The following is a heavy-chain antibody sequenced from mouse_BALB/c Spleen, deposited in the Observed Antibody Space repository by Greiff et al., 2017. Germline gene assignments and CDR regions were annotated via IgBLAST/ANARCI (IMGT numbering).Heavy chain of an antibody. CDR3: ARNDGNYGGFAY. CDR1: GFSLTSCG. J-gene: IGHJ3*01. CDR2: IWSGGST. Sequence: VHLVESGPGLVQPSQSLSITCTVSGFSLTSCGVHWVRQSPGKGLEWLGVIWSGGSTDYNAAFISRLSISKDNSKSQVFFKMNSLQANDTAIYYCARNDGNYGGFAYWGQGTLVTVSA. V-gene: IGHV2-2*02. D-gene: IGHD2-1*01.